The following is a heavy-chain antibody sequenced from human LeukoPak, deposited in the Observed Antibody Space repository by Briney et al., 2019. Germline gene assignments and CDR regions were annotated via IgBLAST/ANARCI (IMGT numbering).Heavy chain of an antibody. D-gene: IGHD3-10*01. V-gene: IGHV3-33*08. Sequence: GRSLRLSCAASGFTFSSYAMHWVRQAPGKGLERVAVIWYDGSNKYYADSVKGRFTISRDNSKNTLYLQMNSLRAEDTAVYYCAREALGYGSGSYWSMSYWGQGTLVTVSS. J-gene: IGHJ4*02. CDR1: GFTFSSYA. CDR2: IWYDGSNK. CDR3: AREALGYGSGSYWSMSY.